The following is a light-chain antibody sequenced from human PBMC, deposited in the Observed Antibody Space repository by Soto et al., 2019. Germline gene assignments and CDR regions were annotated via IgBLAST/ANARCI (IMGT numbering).Light chain of an antibody. V-gene: IGLV2-11*01. CDR2: DVS. CDR3: SSYKSSSSYV. J-gene: IGLJ1*01. Sequence: QSALTQPRSVSGSPGQSVTISCTGTSSYVGGYNYVSWYQQHPGKAPKLMIYDVSKRPSGVPDRFSGSKSGTTASLTISGLQDEHEADYSCSSYKSSSSYVFGTGTKVTV. CDR1: SSYVGGYNY.